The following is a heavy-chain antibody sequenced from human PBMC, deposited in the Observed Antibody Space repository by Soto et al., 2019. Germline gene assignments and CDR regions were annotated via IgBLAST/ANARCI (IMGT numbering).Heavy chain of an antibody. J-gene: IGHJ5*02. CDR1: GFTFSSYS. CDR2: ISSSSSTI. D-gene: IGHD5-18*01. CDR3: ARELGGYSYGRYNWFDP. Sequence: PGGSLRLSCAASGFTFSSYSMNWVRQAPGKGLEWVSYISSSSSTIYYADSVKGRFTISRDNAKNSLYLQMNSLRDEDTAVYYCARELGGYSYGRYNWFDPWGQGTLVTVSS. V-gene: IGHV3-48*02.